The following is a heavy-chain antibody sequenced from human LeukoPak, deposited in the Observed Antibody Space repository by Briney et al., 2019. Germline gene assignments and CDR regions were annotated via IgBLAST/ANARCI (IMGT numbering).Heavy chain of an antibody. D-gene: IGHD6-19*01. J-gene: IGHJ4*02. CDR2: ISFDGSKK. V-gene: IGHV3-30*18. CDR3: AKDQHRPRSSGWYYYFDH. Sequence: GRSLRLSCAASGFTFSGFGIHWVRQAPGKGLEWVAVISFDGSKKYYADSVKGRFIISRDNSKNTLDLQMNSLRAEDTAVYYCAKDQHRPRSSGWYYYFDHWGQGTLVTVSS. CDR1: GFTFSGFG.